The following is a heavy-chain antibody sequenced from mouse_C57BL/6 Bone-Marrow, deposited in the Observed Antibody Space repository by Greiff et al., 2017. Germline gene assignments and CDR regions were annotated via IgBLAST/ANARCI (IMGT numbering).Heavy chain of an antibody. CDR3: TSPCGSSYWYFDD. CDR1: GFNIKDYY. V-gene: IGHV14-1*01. CDR2: IDPEDGDT. Sequence: VQLQQSGAELVRPGASVKLSCTASGFNIKDYYMHWVKQRPEQGLEWIGRIDPEDGDTEYAPKFQGKATMTADTSSNTAYLQLCSLTSEDTAVYYCTSPCGSSYWYFDDWGPGTTVTVSS. J-gene: IGHJ1*01. D-gene: IGHD1-1*01.